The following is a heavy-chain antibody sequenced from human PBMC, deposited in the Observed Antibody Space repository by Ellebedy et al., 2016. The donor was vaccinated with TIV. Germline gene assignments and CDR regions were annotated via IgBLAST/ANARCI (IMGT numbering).Heavy chain of an antibody. J-gene: IGHJ4*02. V-gene: IGHV1-18*01. Sequence: ASVKVSXKASGYTFSGYGISWVRQAPGQGLEWMGWISAYNGNTNYAQRLQGRVTMTTDTSTSSAYMELRSLSSDDTAVYYCARDRGWRGDDYFDYWGQGTLVTVSS. D-gene: IGHD3-10*01. CDR2: ISAYNGNT. CDR3: ARDRGWRGDDYFDY. CDR1: GYTFSGYG.